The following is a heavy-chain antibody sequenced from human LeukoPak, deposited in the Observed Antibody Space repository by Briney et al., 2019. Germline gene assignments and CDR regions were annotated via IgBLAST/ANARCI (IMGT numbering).Heavy chain of an antibody. CDR3: ARDRNYDGSVYYEDDYVDY. J-gene: IGHJ4*02. D-gene: IGHD3-22*01. V-gene: IGHV3-21*01. CDR1: GFTFSSYE. Sequence: SGGSLRLSCAASGFTFSSYEMNWVRQAPGKGLEWVSSIRSSSSYLQHADSVKGRFSISRDNAKNSLYLQTNSLRAEDTAVYYCARDRNYDGSVYYEDDYVDYWGQGTLVTVFS. CDR2: IRSSSSYL.